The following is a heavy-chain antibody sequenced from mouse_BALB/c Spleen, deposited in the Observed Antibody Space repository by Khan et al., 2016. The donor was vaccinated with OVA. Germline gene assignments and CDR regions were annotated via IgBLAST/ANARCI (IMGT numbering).Heavy chain of an antibody. CDR3: ARVGYTGSIDC. CDR2: INTYTGEP. Sequence: QIQLVQSGPELKKPGETVQISCKASGFTFTNYGMNWVKQAPGKGLKWMGWINTYTGEPAFADDFKGRFAFSLKTSGSTAHSQINSLKNEDTATYFCARVGYTGSIDCWGQGTSVTVSS. V-gene: IGHV9-3-1*01. J-gene: IGHJ4*01. D-gene: IGHD2-14*01. CDR1: GFTFTNYG.